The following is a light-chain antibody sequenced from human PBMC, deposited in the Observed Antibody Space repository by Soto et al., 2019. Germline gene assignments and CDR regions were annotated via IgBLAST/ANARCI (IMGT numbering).Light chain of an antibody. V-gene: IGLV4-69*01. CDR3: QTWGTGIHYV. J-gene: IGLJ1*01. Sequence: QLVLTQSPSASASLGASVTLTCTLSSGHSSYAIAWHQQQPEKGPRYLMNLNSDGRHSKGDGIPDRFSGSSSGAERYLTISSLQSEDEADYYCQTWGTGIHYVFGTGTKLTVL. CDR2: LNSDGRH. CDR1: SGHSSYA.